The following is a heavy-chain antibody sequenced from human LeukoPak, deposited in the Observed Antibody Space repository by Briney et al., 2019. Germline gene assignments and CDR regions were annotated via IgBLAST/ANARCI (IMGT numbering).Heavy chain of an antibody. J-gene: IGHJ4*02. Sequence: ASVKVSCKASGYTFTSYGISWVRQAPGQGLEWMGWTSAHNDDTNYAETLQGRLTMTTDISTSTAYMELTSLRSDDTAVYYCARDWDSRNDYFDPWGQGTLVIISS. D-gene: IGHD1-1*01. CDR3: ARDWDSRNDYFDP. CDR1: GYTFTSYG. CDR2: TSAHNDDT. V-gene: IGHV1-18*01.